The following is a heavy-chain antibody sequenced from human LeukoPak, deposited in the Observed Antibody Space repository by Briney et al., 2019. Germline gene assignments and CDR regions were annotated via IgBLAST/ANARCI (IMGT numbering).Heavy chain of an antibody. CDR2: IYSGGNT. Sequence: PGGSLRLSCTVSGFTVSSNSWSWVRQAPGKGLEWVSFIYSGGNTHYSDSVKGRFTISRDNSKNTLYLQMNSLRAEDTAIYYCAELGITMIGGVWGKGTTVTISS. CDR1: GFTVSSNS. V-gene: IGHV3-53*01. D-gene: IGHD3-10*02. J-gene: IGHJ6*04. CDR3: AELGITMIGGV.